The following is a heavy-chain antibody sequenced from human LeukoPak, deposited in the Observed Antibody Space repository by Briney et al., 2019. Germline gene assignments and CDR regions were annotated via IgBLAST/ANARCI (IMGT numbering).Heavy chain of an antibody. CDR1: GFTFSSYA. V-gene: IGHV3-23*01. Sequence: GGSLRLSCAASGFTFSSYAMSWVRQAPGKGLEWVSAISGSGGSTYYADSVKGRFTISRDNSKNTLYLQMNSLRAEDTAVYYCAKDRTYYYDSSGXYXVDYWGQGTLVTVSS. CDR3: AKDRTYYYDSSGXYXVDY. D-gene: IGHD3-22*01. CDR2: ISGSGGST. J-gene: IGHJ4*02.